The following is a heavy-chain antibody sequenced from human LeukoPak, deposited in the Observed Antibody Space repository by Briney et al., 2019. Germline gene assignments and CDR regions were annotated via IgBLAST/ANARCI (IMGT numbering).Heavy chain of an antibody. CDR2: ISYDVSKK. Sequence: GGSLRLSCAASGFTFSSYSMHWVRQAPGKGLEWVALISYDVSKKYYADSVKGRFTISRDNSKNTVHLQMNSLSAEDTAVYYCARGDQLVGNDYWGQGTLVTVSS. J-gene: IGHJ4*02. CDR3: ARGDQLVGNDY. V-gene: IGHV3-30*03. D-gene: IGHD6-6*01. CDR1: GFTFSSYS.